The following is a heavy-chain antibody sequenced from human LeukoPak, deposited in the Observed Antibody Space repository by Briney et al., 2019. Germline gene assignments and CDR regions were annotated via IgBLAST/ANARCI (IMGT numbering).Heavy chain of an antibody. CDR1: GFTVSSNN. CDR3: TSFGPVYYFDY. V-gene: IGHV3-53*01. CDR2: LHRDGST. Sequence: GGSLRLSCAASGFTVSSNNMNWVRQAPGRGLEWVPVLHRDGSTCYADSVKGRFTISRDNSKNTLYLQMNSLRGEDTAVYYCTSFGPVYYFDYWGQGILVTVSS. D-gene: IGHD2-8*01. J-gene: IGHJ4*02.